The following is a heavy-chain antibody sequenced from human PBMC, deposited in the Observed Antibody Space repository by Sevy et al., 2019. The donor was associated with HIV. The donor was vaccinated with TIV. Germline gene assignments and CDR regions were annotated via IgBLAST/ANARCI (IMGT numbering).Heavy chain of an antibody. CDR2: FSFGCGRI. CDR1: GFTFAKYS. V-gene: IGHV3-23*01. CDR3: AREGCNQPTDY. D-gene: IGHD2-15*01. Sequence: GGSLRLSCAASGFTFAKYSMSWVRQAPGKGLEWVSTFSFGCGRINYADSVKGRFTISRDDSKNTLFLQMNSLSAEDTPTYFCAREGCNQPTDYWGQGTLVTVSS. J-gene: IGHJ4*02.